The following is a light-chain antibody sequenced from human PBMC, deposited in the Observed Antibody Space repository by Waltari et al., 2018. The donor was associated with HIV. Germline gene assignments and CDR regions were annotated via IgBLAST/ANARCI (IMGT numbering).Light chain of an antibody. V-gene: IGKV1-9*01. Sequence: DIHLTQSPPYLCASIGDRGTISCRATHGINSYLASYQQKPRKAPKLLIYVASTLRSGGTSRFSGSGSGTEFTLTISNLQPEDSATYYCQQLNSYPLTFGGGTKVETK. J-gene: IGKJ4*01. CDR2: VAS. CDR3: QQLNSYPLT. CDR1: HGINSY.